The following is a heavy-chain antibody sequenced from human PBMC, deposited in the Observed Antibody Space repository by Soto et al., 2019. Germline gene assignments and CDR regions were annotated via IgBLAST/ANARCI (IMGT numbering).Heavy chain of an antibody. CDR2: IVVGSGNT. V-gene: IGHV1-58*01. CDR3: AAGDRRAAAGSF. Sequence: ASVKVSCKASGFTFTSSAVQWVRQARGQRLEWIGWIVVGSGNTNYAQKFQERATITRDMSTSTAYMELSSLRSEDTAVYYCAAGDRRAAAGSFWGQGTLVTVS. CDR1: GFTFTSSA. J-gene: IGHJ4*02. D-gene: IGHD6-13*01.